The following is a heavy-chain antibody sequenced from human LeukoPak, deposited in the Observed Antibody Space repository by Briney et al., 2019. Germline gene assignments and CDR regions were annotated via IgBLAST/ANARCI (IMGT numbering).Heavy chain of an antibody. V-gene: IGHV4-31*03. J-gene: IGHJ4*02. CDR3: ARAGARQQLVPYFDY. D-gene: IGHD6-13*01. CDR2: IYYSGST. CDR1: GGSISSGGYY. Sequence: SETLSLTCTVSGGSISSGGYYWSWIRQHPGKGLEWIGYIYYSGSTYYNPSLKSRVTISVDTSKNQFSLKLSSVTAADTAVYYCARAGARQQLVPYFDYWGQGTLVTVSS.